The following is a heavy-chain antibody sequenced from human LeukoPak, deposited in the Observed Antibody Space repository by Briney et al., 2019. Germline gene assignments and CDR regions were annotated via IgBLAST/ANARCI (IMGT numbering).Heavy chain of an antibody. Sequence: GGSLRLSCAASGFTFSSYAMNWVRQAPGKGLEWVSYISSSSSTIYYADSVKGRFTISRDNAKNSLYLQMNSLRAEDTAVYYCATLGSVGYCSSTSCYSSDYWGQGTLVTVSS. J-gene: IGHJ4*02. D-gene: IGHD2-2*01. V-gene: IGHV3-48*04. CDR1: GFTFSSYA. CDR2: ISSSSSTI. CDR3: ATLGSVGYCSSTSCYSSDY.